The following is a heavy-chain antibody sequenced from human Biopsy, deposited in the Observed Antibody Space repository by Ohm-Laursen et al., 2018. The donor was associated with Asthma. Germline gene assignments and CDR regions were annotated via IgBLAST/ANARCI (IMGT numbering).Heavy chain of an antibody. CDR1: GFSFSEFV. CDR2: IKHDGSEK. V-gene: IGHV3-7*01. D-gene: IGHD3-3*01. J-gene: IGHJ1*01. CDR3: ARTFHFWSPYHAEHYQL. Sequence: SLRLSCAASGFSFSEFVMHWVRQAPGKGLEWVANIKHDGSEKNHVDSLKGRFTISRDNAKNLLFLQMNSLRAEDTAIYYCARTFHFWSPYHAEHYQLRGQGTLVTVSS.